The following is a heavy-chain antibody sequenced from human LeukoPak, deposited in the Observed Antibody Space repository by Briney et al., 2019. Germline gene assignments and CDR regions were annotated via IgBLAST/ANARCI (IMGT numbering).Heavy chain of an antibody. CDR2: ISGSGGST. J-gene: IGHJ4*02. CDR1: GFTLSIYA. V-gene: IGHV3-23*01. CDR3: AKDMYPDSSGWSNYFDY. D-gene: IGHD6-19*01. Sequence: GGSLRLSCAASGFTLSIYAMSCVRQAPGKGLEWVSAISGSGGSTYYADSVKGRFTISRDNSKNTLYLQMNILRAADTAVYYCAKDMYPDSSGWSNYFDYWGQGTLVTVSS.